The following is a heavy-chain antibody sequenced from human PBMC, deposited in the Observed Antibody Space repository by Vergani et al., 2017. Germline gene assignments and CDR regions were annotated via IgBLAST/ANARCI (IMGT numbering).Heavy chain of an antibody. CDR3: ARVGSSWYHWFDP. CDR2: IKQDGSEK. V-gene: IGHV3-7*01. Sequence: EVQLVESGGGLVQPGGSLRLSCAASGFTFSSYWMSWVRQAPGKGLEWVANIKQDGSEKYYVDSVKGRFTISRDNAKNSLYLQMNSLRAEDTAVYYCARVGSSWYHWFDPWGQGTLVTVSS. D-gene: IGHD6-13*01. J-gene: IGHJ5*02. CDR1: GFTFSSYW.